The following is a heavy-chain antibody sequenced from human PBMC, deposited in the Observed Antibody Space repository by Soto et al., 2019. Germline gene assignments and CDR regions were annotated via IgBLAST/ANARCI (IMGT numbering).Heavy chain of an antibody. CDR1: GYTFNTYY. J-gene: IGHJ4*02. CDR2: IHPSGGGT. CDR3: ARGGHIAVVTASFDY. Sequence: GASVTVSCTPSGYTFNTYYLHWLRQAPGQALEWMGVIHPSGGGTTYAQKFLGRVTVTRDTSTTTVFMELSSLRSDDTAVYYCARGGHIAVVTASFDYWGQGTLVTVSS. V-gene: IGHV1-46*02. D-gene: IGHD2-21*02.